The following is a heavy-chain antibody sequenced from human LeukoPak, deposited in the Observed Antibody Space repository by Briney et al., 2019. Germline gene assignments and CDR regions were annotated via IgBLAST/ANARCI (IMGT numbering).Heavy chain of an antibody. CDR1: GASISIGSFY. CDR3: AREGDSGYCSGGSCYGWRNLDY. J-gene: IGHJ4*02. D-gene: IGHD2-15*01. Sequence: PSETLSLTCTVSGASISIGSFYWSWIRQPAGKGLEWIGRIYTSGSTNYSPSLKSRVTISVDTSKNQFSLKLSSVTAADTAVYYCAREGDSGYCSGGSCYGWRNLDYWGQGTLVTVFS. CDR2: IYTSGST. V-gene: IGHV4-61*02.